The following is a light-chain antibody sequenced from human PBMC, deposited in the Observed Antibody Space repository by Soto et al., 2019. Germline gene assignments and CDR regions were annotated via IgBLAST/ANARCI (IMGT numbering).Light chain of an antibody. CDR1: TSDVGGYNF. J-gene: IGLJ2*01. Sequence: QSVLTQPASVSGSPGQSITISCTGTTSDVGGYNFVSWYQQHPGKVPKLMIYDVSNRPSGVSNRFSGSKSGNTASLTISGLQAEDEADYYCSSYTSSSTLVLFGGGTKLTVL. V-gene: IGLV2-14*01. CDR2: DVS. CDR3: SSYTSSSTLVL.